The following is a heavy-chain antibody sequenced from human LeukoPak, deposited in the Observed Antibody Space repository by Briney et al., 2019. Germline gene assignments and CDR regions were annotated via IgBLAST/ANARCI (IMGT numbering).Heavy chain of an antibody. Sequence: KPSETLSLTCTVSGGSISSYYWSWIRQPAGKGLEWIGRIYTSGSTNYNPSLKSRVTMSVDTSKNQFSLNLRSVTAADTAVYYCLYGGNSGDWVYWGQGTLVTVSS. CDR1: GGSISSYY. CDR2: IYTSGST. J-gene: IGHJ4*02. V-gene: IGHV4-4*07. CDR3: LYGGNSGDWVY. D-gene: IGHD4-23*01.